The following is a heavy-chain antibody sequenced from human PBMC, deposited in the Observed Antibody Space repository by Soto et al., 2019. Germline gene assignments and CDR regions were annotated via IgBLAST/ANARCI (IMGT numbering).Heavy chain of an antibody. CDR2: ISSSGSTI. V-gene: IGHV3-48*03. CDR3: ARDFSVTTGT. J-gene: IGHJ4*02. Sequence: XESLRLSCAASGFTFSSYEMNWVRQAPGKGLEWVSYISSSGSTIYYADSVKGRFTISRGNAKNSLYLQMNSLRAEDTAVYYCARDFSVTTGTWGQGTLVTVSS. CDR1: GFTFSSYE. D-gene: IGHD2-2*01.